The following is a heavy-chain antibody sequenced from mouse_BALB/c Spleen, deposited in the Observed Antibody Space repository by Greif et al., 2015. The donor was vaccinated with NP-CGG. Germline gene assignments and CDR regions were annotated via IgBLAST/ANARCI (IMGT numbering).Heavy chain of an antibody. CDR2: IHPNSGNT. CDR3: ARIGRYYAMDY. J-gene: IGHJ4*01. CDR1: GYTFTSSW. Sequence: VQLQESGSVLVRPGASVKLSCKASGYTFTSSWMHWAKQRPGQGLEWIGEIHPNSGNTNYNEKFKGKATLTVDTSSSTAYVDLSSLTSEDSAVYYCARIGRYYAMDYWGQGTSVTVSS. V-gene: IGHV1S130*01.